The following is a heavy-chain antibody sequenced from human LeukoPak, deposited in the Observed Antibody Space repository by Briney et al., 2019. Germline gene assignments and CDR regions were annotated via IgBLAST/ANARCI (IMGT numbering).Heavy chain of an antibody. D-gene: IGHD3-10*01. CDR2: ISGSGGST. CDR3: AKSPTYYYGSGPYYFDY. CDR1: GFTFSSYA. V-gene: IGHV3-23*01. J-gene: IGHJ4*02. Sequence: GGSLRLSCAASGFTFSSYAMSWVRQAPGKGLEWVSVISGSGGSTYYADSVKGRFTISRDSSKNTLYLQMNSLRAEDTAVYYCAKSPTYYYGSGPYYFDYWGQGTLVTVSS.